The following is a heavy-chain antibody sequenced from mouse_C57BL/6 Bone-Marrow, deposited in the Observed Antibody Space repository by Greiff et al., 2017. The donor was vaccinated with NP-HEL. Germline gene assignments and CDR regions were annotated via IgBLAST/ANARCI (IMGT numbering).Heavy chain of an antibody. D-gene: IGHD2-3*01. Sequence: EVQLQQSGPGLVKPSQSLSLTCSVTGYSITSGYYWNWIRQFPGNKLEWMGYISYDGSNNYNPSLKNRISITRDTSKNQSFLKLNSVTTEDTATYYCARVDDGYYVGFDVWGTGTTVTVSS. V-gene: IGHV3-6*01. CDR1: GYSITSGYY. J-gene: IGHJ1*03. CDR3: ARVDDGYYVGFDV. CDR2: ISYDGSN.